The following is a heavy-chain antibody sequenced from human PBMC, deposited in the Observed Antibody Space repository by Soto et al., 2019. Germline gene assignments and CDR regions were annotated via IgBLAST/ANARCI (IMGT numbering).Heavy chain of an antibody. CDR3: ARASRWLQARYFDL. J-gene: IGHJ2*01. Sequence: GGSLRLSCAASGFTLSNYDIHWVRQVTGKGLEWVSAIDIAGDTYYADPVQGRFTISRESAKNSVYLQMNSLRAGDKAVYYCARASRWLQARYFDLWGRGTLVTAPQ. CDR2: IDIAGDT. V-gene: IGHV3-13*01. CDR1: GFTLSNYD. D-gene: IGHD5-12*01.